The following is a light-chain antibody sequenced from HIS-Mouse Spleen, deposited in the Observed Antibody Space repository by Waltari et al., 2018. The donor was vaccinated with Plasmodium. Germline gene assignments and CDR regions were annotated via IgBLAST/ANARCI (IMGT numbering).Light chain of an antibody. V-gene: IGKV4-1*01. J-gene: IGKJ4*01. CDR1: QSVLYSSNNKNY. Sequence: DIVMTQSPDSLAVSLGERATINCKSSQSVLYSSNNKNYLAWYQQKPGQPPKLLIYWASTRESGVPDRSSGSVSGTDFTLTISSLQAEDVAVYYCQQYYSTPLTFGGGTKVEIK. CDR3: QQYYSTPLT. CDR2: WAS.